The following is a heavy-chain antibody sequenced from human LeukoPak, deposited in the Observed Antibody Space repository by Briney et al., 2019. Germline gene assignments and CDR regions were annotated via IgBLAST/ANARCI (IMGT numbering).Heavy chain of an antibody. V-gene: IGHV3-64*01. CDR2: ISSNGGST. D-gene: IGHD1-26*01. Sequence: GGSLRLSCAASGFTFSSYAMHWVRQAPGKGLEYVSAISSNGGSTYYANSVKGRFTTSRDNSKNTLYLQMGSLRAEDMAVYYCARGIVGAQFDYWGQGTLVTVSS. CDR3: ARGIVGAQFDY. J-gene: IGHJ4*02. CDR1: GFTFSSYA.